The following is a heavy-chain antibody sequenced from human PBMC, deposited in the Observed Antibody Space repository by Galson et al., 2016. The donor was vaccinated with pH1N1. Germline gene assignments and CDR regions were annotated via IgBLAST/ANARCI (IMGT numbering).Heavy chain of an antibody. CDR2: IKEDGSAK. CDR3: ARGLGLWFGELSDPTWDY. CDR1: GFTFNRYW. D-gene: IGHD3-10*01. V-gene: IGHV3-7*01. J-gene: IGHJ4*02. Sequence: SLRLSCAASGFTFNRYWMHWVRQAPGKGLEWVANIKEDGSAKYYVDSVKGRFTISRDNARDSLYLQMNSLRAEDTAVYYCARGLGLWFGELSDPTWDYWGQGTLVTVST.